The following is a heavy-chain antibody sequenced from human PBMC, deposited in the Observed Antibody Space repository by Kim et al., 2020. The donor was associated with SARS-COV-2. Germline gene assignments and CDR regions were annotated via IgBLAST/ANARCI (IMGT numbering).Heavy chain of an antibody. Sequence: SVKGPFTISRDNAKNSLYLQMNSLRAEDTAVYYCARDEDLYSSGKDAFDIWGQGTMVTVSS. J-gene: IGHJ3*02. D-gene: IGHD6-19*01. CDR3: ARDEDLYSSGKDAFDI. V-gene: IGHV3-11*06.